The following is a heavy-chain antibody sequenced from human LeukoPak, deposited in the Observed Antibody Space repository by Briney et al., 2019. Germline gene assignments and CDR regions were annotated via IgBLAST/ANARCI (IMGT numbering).Heavy chain of an antibody. CDR1: GFTFSSYA. Sequence: GGSLRLSYAASGFTFSSYAMSWVRQAPGRGLEWVSAISGSGGSTYYADSVKGRFTISRDNSKNTLYLQMNSLRAEDTAVYYCAKDVVVAAANWFDPWGQGTLVTVSS. CDR3: AKDVVVAAANWFDP. D-gene: IGHD2-15*01. V-gene: IGHV3-23*01. CDR2: ISGSGGST. J-gene: IGHJ5*02.